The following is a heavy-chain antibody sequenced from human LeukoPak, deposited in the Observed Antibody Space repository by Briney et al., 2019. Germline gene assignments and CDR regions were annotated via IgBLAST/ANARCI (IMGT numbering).Heavy chain of an antibody. J-gene: IGHJ5*02. D-gene: IGHD2-15*01. CDR3: ARDRGYCSGGSCYRDWLDP. Sequence: GASVKVSCKASDYTFTTYGISWVRQAPGQGLEWMGWISAYNGNTNYAQKLQGRVTMTTDTSTSTAYMELRSLRSDDTAVYYCARDRGYCSGGSCYRDWLDPWGQGTLVTVSS. V-gene: IGHV1-18*01. CDR1: DYTFTTYG. CDR2: ISAYNGNT.